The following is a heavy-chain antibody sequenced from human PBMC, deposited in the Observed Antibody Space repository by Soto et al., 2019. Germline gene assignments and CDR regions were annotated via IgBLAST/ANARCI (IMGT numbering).Heavy chain of an antibody. V-gene: IGHV1-46*01. J-gene: IGHJ4*02. CDR3: AREKPFSADY. Sequence: VQLVQSGTEVKKPVASVKGSCKASGYTFLVFYIHWVRQPPRQGLEWMGFINPSGCGTTYAQQFQSRLTMTRDTSTSTAYLELIGLASEDTAIYYCAREKPFSADYWGQGTLVT. D-gene: IGHD3-3*02. CDR2: INPSGCGT. CDR1: GYTFLVFY.